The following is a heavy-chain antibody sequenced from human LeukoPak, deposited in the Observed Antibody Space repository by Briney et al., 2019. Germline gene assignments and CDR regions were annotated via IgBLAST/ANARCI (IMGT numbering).Heavy chain of an antibody. CDR3: ARPAGAAAGTNLEDRFDP. J-gene: IGHJ5*02. Sequence: GASVKVSCKASGYTFTSYDINWVRQATGQGLEWMGWMNPNSGNTGYAQKFQGRVTITRNTSISTAYMELSSLRSEDTAVYYCARPAGAAAGTNLEDRFDPWGQGTLVTVSS. D-gene: IGHD6-13*01. CDR2: MNPNSGNT. CDR1: GYTFTSYD. V-gene: IGHV1-8*03.